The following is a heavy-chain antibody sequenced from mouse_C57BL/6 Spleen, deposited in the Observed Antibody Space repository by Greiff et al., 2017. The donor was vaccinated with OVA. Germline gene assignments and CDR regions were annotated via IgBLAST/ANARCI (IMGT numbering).Heavy chain of an antibody. CDR3: ARRNYGRSLYDLDY. D-gene: IGHD1-1*01. CDR2: ISYDGSN. J-gene: IGHJ2*01. V-gene: IGHV3-6*01. CDR1: GFSITSGYF. Sequence: EVKLMESGPGLVKPSQSLSLTCSVSGFSITSGYFWYWLRPFPGNLLVWMGFISYDGSNSYHPSLNIRISITRDTSKNQLFLKMKSVTTEDTATYYCARRNYGRSLYDLDYWGQGTTLTVSS.